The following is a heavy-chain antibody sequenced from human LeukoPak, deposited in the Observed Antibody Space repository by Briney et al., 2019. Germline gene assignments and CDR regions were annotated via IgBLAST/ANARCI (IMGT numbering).Heavy chain of an antibody. CDR2: IYYSGST. Sequence: SETLSLTCTVSGGSISSYYWSWIRQPPGKGLEWIGYIYYSGSTNYNPSLKSRVTISADTSKNQFSLKLSSVTAADTAVYYCARDGQPGWFDPWGQGTLVTVSS. D-gene: IGHD6-13*01. J-gene: IGHJ5*02. V-gene: IGHV4-59*01. CDR3: ARDGQPGWFDP. CDR1: GGSISSYY.